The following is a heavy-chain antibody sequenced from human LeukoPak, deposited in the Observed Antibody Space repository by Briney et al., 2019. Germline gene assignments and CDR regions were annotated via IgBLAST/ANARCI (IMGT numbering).Heavy chain of an antibody. CDR2: ISSSSSYI. CDR3: ASSMYYYDSSGYYFDY. J-gene: IGHJ4*02. CDR1: GFSFSSYT. V-gene: IGHV3-21*01. Sequence: GGSLRLSCAASGFSFSSYTMNWVRQAPGKGLEWGSSISSSSSYIYYADSVKGRFTISRDNAKNSLYLQVNSLRAEDTAVYYCASSMYYYDSSGYYFDYWGQGTLVTVSS. D-gene: IGHD3-22*01.